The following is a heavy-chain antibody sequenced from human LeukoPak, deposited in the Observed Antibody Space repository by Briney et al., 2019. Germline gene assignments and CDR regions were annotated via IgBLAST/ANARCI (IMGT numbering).Heavy chain of an antibody. J-gene: IGHJ4*02. CDR3: ARDGYCSGGSCYYFDY. CDR2: IYYSGST. D-gene: IGHD2-15*01. V-gene: IGHV4-30-4*01. CDR1: GGSISSGDYY. Sequence: SQTLSLTCTVSGGSISSGDYYWRWIRQPPGRGLEWIEYIYYSGSTYYNPSLKSRVTISVDTSKNQFSLKLSSVTAADTAVYYCARDGYCSGGSCYYFDYWGQGTLVTVSS.